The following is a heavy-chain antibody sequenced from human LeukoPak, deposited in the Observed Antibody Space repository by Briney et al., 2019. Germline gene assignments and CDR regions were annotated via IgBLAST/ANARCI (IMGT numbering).Heavy chain of an antibody. D-gene: IGHD4-17*01. V-gene: IGHV1-69*04. CDR3: TRGRFDYGEHTHSDY. J-gene: IGHJ4*02. CDR1: GGTFSSNA. Sequence: SVKVSCKVSGGTFSSNAISWVRQAPGQGLEWMGRIIPVFGVANYAEKFQGRVTITADKSTSTAYMELSSLRSEDTAMYYCTRGRFDYGEHTHSDYWGQGTLVTVSS. CDR2: IIPVFGVA.